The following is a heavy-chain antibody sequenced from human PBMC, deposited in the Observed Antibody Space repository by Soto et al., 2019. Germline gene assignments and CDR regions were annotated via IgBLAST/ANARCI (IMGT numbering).Heavy chain of an antibody. Sequence: QVQLQESGPGLVKPSGTLSLTCAVSGGSISSSNWWSWVRQPPGKGLEWIGEIHHSGSTNYNPSLKSRVTISVDKSKKEVSLKLSSVTAADTAVYYCARIARDSIGYYPIGYFDYWGQGTLVTVSS. CDR3: ARIARDSIGYYPIGYFDY. D-gene: IGHD3-22*01. CDR1: GGSISSSNW. CDR2: IHHSGST. V-gene: IGHV4-4*02. J-gene: IGHJ4*02.